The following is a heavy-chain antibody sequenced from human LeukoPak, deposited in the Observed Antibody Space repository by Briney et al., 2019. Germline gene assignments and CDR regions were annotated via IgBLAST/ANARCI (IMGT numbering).Heavy chain of an antibody. D-gene: IGHD2-2*01. CDR1: GYTFTGYY. V-gene: IGHV1-2*02. Sequence: GASVKVSCKASGYTFTGYYMHWVRQAPGQGLEWMGWINPNSGGTNYAQKLQGRVTMTRDTSISTAYMELSRLRSDDTAVYYCAREKAADCSSTSCYYYYYYMDVWGKGTTVTVSS. CDR3: AREKAADCSSTSCYYYYYYMDV. CDR2: INPNSGGT. J-gene: IGHJ6*03.